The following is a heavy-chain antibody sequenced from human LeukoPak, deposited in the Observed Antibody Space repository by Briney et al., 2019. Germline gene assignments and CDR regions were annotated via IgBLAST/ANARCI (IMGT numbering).Heavy chain of an antibody. CDR2: IRQDGSEK. Sequence: GGSLRLSCSASGFTFSTSSMNWVRQAPGKGPEWVASIRQDGSEKTYVDSVKGRFTISRDNTKHSLSLQLNGLRAEDTAVYYCARDGTAAGLYFDLWGQGTLVTVSS. J-gene: IGHJ4*01. V-gene: IGHV3-7*01. CDR3: ARDGTAAGLYFDL. CDR1: GFTFSTSS. D-gene: IGHD6-13*01.